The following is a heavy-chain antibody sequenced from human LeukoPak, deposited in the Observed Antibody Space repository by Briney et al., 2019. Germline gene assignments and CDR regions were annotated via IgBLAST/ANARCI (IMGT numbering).Heavy chain of an antibody. J-gene: IGHJ4*02. Sequence: SETLSLTCTVSGGSISSYYWGWIRQPPGKGLEWIGYIYYSGSTNYNPSLKSRVTISVDTSKNQFSLKLSSVTAADTAVYYCARSHYDILTGYTLQFDYWGQGTLVTISS. V-gene: IGHV4-59*01. CDR1: GGSISSYY. D-gene: IGHD3-9*01. CDR3: ARSHYDILTGYTLQFDY. CDR2: IYYSGST.